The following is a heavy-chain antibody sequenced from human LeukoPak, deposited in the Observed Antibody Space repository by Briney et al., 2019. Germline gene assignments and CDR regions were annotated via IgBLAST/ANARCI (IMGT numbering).Heavy chain of an antibody. CDR3: AREERWLQFDY. Sequence: PGGSLRLSCAASGFTFSSYNMNWVRQAPGKGLEWVSSITSSSTYIYYADSVRGRFTISRDNAKNSLYLQMNSLRAEDAAVYYCAREERWLQFDYWGQGTLVTVSS. J-gene: IGHJ4*02. CDR2: ITSSSTYI. V-gene: IGHV3-21*01. D-gene: IGHD5-24*01. CDR1: GFTFSSYN.